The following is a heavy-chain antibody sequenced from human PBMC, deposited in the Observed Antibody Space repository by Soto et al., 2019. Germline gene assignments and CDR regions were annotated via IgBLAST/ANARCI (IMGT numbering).Heavy chain of an antibody. CDR3: ARWDRGSAIYHGMDV. V-gene: IGHV5-51*01. D-gene: IGHD1-26*01. J-gene: IGHJ6*02. Sequence: PGESLKISCKGSGYRFASYWIAWVRQMPGKGLEWMGIIYPGDSDTRYSPSFQGQVTISADKSISTAYLQWNSLKASDTAVYYCARWDRGSAIYHGMDVWGQGTTVTVSS. CDR2: IYPGDSDT. CDR1: GYRFASYW.